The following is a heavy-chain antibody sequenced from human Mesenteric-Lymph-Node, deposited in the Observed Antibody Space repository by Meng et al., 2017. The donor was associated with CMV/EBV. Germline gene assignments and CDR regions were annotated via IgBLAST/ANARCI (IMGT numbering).Heavy chain of an antibody. CDR2: IFAGGSST. Sequence: GSLRLSCAASGFTFSNYAMSWVRQAPGKGLEWVSLIFAGGSSTSYADSVKGRFSISRDDSKKTLFLQMNSLRAEDTAIYYCAKDFYGSGNYFPDFWGQGTLVTVSS. D-gene: IGHD3-10*01. J-gene: IGHJ4*02. CDR1: GFTFSNYA. CDR3: AKDFYGSGNYFPDF. V-gene: IGHV3-23*03.